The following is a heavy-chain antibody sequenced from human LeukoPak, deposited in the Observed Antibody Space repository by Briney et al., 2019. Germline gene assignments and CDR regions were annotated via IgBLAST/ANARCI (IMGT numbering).Heavy chain of an antibody. Sequence: ASVKASCKASGGTFSTYAISWVRQAPGQGLEWMGGITPILGTANYAQKLQGRVTINADQSTSTAYMELSSLRSEDTAVYYCARSLIDYGGSYDAFDIWGQGTMVTISS. CDR1: GGTFSTYA. V-gene: IGHV1-69*10. J-gene: IGHJ3*02. CDR3: ARSLIDYGGSYDAFDI. CDR2: ITPILGTA. D-gene: IGHD4-23*01.